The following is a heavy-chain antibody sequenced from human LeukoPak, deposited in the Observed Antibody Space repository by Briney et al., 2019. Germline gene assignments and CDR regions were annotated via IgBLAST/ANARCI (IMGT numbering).Heavy chain of an antibody. J-gene: IGHJ4*02. V-gene: IGHV4-61*02. CDR3: ARATYSNEIDY. CDR2: IYTSGIT. CDR1: GGSISSGTYY. Sequence: SQTLSLTCTVSGGSISSGTYYWYWIRQPAGKGLEWIGRIYTSGITNYNPSLKSRVTISVDTSNNQFSLKLSSVTAADTAVYYCARATYSNEIDYWGQGTLVTVSS. D-gene: IGHD4-11*01.